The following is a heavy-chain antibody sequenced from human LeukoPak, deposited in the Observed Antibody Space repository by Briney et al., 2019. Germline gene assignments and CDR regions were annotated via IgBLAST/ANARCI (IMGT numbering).Heavy chain of an antibody. D-gene: IGHD6-13*01. J-gene: IGHJ4*02. CDR1: GFTFSRYW. V-gene: IGHV3-7*01. Sequence: PGGSLRLSCAASGFTFSRYWMSWVRQAPGKGLEWVANIKQDGSEKYYVDSVKGRFTISRDNAKNSLYLQMNSLRAEDTAVYYCARSAGSGSWYEGYYFDYWGQGTLVTVSS. CDR2: IKQDGSEK. CDR3: ARSAGSGSWYEGYYFDY.